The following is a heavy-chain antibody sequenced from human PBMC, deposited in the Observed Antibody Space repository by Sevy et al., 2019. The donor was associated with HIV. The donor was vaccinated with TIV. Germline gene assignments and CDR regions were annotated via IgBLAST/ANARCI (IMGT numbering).Heavy chain of an antibody. Sequence: SETLSLTCTVSGGSISSSSYYWGWIRQPPGKGLEWIGSIYYSGSTYYNPSLKSRVTISVDTSKNQFSLKLSSVTAADTAVYYCARHGSPPGVVRPYYYYYGMDVWGQGTTVTVSS. CDR2: IYYSGST. D-gene: IGHD3-3*01. V-gene: IGHV4-39*01. J-gene: IGHJ6*02. CDR3: ARHGSPPGVVRPYYYYYGMDV. CDR1: GGSISSSSYY.